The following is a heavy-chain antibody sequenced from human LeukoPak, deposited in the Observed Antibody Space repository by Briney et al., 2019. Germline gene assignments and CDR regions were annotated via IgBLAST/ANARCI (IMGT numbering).Heavy chain of an antibody. CDR2: IGSSGGGI. Sequence: GGSLRLSCAASGFTFSTYTMYWVRHPPGKRLEWVSIIGSSGGGIHYADSVKGRFTISRDNSKNTLYLQMNSLRAEDTAVYYCAKARDYGDERSDFDYWGQGTLVTVSS. D-gene: IGHD4-17*01. J-gene: IGHJ4*02. CDR3: AKARDYGDERSDFDY. V-gene: IGHV3-23*01. CDR1: GFTFSTYT.